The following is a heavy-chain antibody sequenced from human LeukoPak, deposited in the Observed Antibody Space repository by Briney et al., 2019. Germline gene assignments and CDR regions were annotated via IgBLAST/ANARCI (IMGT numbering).Heavy chain of an antibody. CDR2: IYYSGST. Sequence: SETLSLTCTVSGGSISSSSYYWGWIRQPPGKGLEWIGSIYYSGSTYYNPSLKSRVTISVDTSKNQFSLKLSSVTAADTAVYYCARRGYYGSGRVPSYYFGYWGQGTLVTVSS. D-gene: IGHD3-10*01. V-gene: IGHV4-39*01. J-gene: IGHJ4*02. CDR3: ARRGYYGSGRVPSYYFGY. CDR1: GGSISSSSYY.